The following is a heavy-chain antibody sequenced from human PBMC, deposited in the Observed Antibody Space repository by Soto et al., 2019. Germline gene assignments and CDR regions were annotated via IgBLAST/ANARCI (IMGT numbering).Heavy chain of an antibody. CDR3: VKQQLVLMFGDS. Sequence: QVQLVESGGGVVQPGRSLRLSCAASGFTFSSYGMHWVRQAPGKGLEWVAVISYDGSNKYYADSVKGRFTISRDNSKNTLYLQMNSLRAEDTAVYYCVKQQLVLMFGDSWGQGTLVTVSS. J-gene: IGHJ4*02. CDR1: GFTFSSYG. D-gene: IGHD6-13*01. V-gene: IGHV3-30*03. CDR2: ISYDGSNK.